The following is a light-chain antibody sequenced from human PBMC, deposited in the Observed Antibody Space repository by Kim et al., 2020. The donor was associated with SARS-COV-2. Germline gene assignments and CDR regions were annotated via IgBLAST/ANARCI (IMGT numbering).Light chain of an antibody. Sequence: GQIVTISCSGSISNIGSNVVTWYQQHPGTAPKLLMYSNDYRPSGVPDRFSGSKSGTSASLAISGLQSEDEADYYCAAWDDSLKGSVFGGGTQLTVL. CDR3: AAWDDSLKGSV. V-gene: IGLV1-44*01. J-gene: IGLJ3*02. CDR2: SND. CDR1: ISNIGSNV.